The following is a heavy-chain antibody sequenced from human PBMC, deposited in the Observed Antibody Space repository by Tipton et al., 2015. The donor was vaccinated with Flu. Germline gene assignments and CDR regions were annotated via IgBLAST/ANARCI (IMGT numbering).Heavy chain of an antibody. CDR2: ISAYNGDT. Sequence: QVHLVQSGPELKMPGASVKVSCKASGYSFNTYAISWMRQAPGQGLAWMGWISAYNGDTKFAQNLQGRITMTTDTSTSTAYMELRGLRSDDTAVYYCARVGAVFGEVTARRRGDLDYWGQGTLVSVSS. D-gene: IGHD3-3*01. CDR3: ARVGAVFGEVTARRRGDLDY. CDR1: GYSFNTYA. J-gene: IGHJ4*02. V-gene: IGHV1-18*01.